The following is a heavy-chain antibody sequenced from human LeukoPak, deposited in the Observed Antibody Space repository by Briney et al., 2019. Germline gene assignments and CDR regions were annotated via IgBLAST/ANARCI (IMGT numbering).Heavy chain of an antibody. Sequence: ASVKVSCKVSGHTLAELSMHWVRQAPGKGLEWMGGFDPEDGETIYAQEFQGRVTMTEDTSTDTAYMELSSLRSEDTAVYYCATDGLGFGELSYWGQGTLVTVSS. V-gene: IGHV1-24*01. CDR1: GHTLAELS. CDR2: FDPEDGET. J-gene: IGHJ4*02. D-gene: IGHD3-10*01. CDR3: ATDGLGFGELSY.